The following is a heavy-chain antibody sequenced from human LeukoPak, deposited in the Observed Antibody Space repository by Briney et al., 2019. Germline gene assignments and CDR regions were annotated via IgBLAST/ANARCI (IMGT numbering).Heavy chain of an antibody. Sequence: GASVKVSCKASGYTFSIYGFSWVRQAPGQGLEWMGWISAYNGNTNDAQKFQGRVTMTTDTSTSTAHMELRSLPSDDTAVYYCARDNRYYDSRPPYYYYMDVWGKGTTVTVSS. V-gene: IGHV1-18*01. CDR1: GYTFSIYG. D-gene: IGHD3-22*01. J-gene: IGHJ6*03. CDR3: ARDNRYYDSRPPYYYYMDV. CDR2: ISAYNGNT.